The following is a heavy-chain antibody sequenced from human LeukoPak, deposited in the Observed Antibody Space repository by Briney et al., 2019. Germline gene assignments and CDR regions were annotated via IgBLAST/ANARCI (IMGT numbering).Heavy chain of an antibody. CDR3: AKDLMVRGVISFDY. D-gene: IGHD3-10*01. V-gene: IGHV3-30*18. Sequence: GGSLRLSCAASGFTFRSYGMHWVRQAPGKGLEWVAVISYDGSTKYYADSVKGRFTISRDNSKNTLYLQMNSLRPEDTAVYYCAKDLMVRGVISFDYWGQGTLVTVSS. J-gene: IGHJ4*02. CDR1: GFTFRSYG. CDR2: ISYDGSTK.